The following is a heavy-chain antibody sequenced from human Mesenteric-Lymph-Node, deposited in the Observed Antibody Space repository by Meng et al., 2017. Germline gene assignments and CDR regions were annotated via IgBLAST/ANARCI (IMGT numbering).Heavy chain of an antibody. V-gene: IGHV4-38-2*02. J-gene: IGHJ4*02. CDR1: GYSISSGYY. Sequence: SETLSLTCTVSGYSISSGYYWGWIRQSPGTGLECIGSIYPSGTTFLNPSLKSRVALSVDASKNQFSLKLSSVTAADTAVYYCARSSASWHFIDHWGQGTLVTVSS. D-gene: IGHD2-2*01. CDR2: IYPSGTT. CDR3: ARSSASWHFIDH.